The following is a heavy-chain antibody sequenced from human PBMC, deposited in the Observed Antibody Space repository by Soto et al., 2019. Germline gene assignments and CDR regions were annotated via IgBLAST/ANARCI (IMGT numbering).Heavy chain of an antibody. CDR2: ISAKNGNT. J-gene: IGHJ4*02. V-gene: IGHV1-18*01. CDR3: ARDPPETPSDY. CDR1: GYTFTDYG. Sequence: QVQLVQSCADVKKPGASVKVSCKASGYTFTDYGISWVRQAPGQGLEWMGWISAKNGNTNLGQKFRGRVTLTTDTSTSTVYMELRSLTPDDTAVYYCARDPPETPSDYWGQGTLVTVSS.